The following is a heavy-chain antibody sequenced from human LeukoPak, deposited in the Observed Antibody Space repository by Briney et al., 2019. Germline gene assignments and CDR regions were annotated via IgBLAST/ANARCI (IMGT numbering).Heavy chain of an antibody. CDR2: IYSGGST. V-gene: IGHV3-66*01. J-gene: IGHJ4*02. D-gene: IGHD6-13*01. CDR3: ARGHSSAWYDY. Sequence: GGSLRLSCAASGFTFSSYSLNWVRQAPGKGLEWVSVIYSGGSTYYADSVEGRFTISRDNSKNMLYLQMNSLRAEDTALYYCARGHSSAWYDYWGQGTLVIVSS. CDR1: GFTFSSYS.